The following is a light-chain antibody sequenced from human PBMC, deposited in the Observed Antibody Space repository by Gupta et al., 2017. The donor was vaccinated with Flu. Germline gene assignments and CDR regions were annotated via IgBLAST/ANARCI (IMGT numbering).Light chain of an antibody. CDR2: DDS. CDR1: NIERKS. CDR3: QAWDSYSDHWL. V-gene: IGLV3-21*02. J-gene: IGLJ3*02. Sequence: SYLLTQPPSVSVAPGQAASITCGGDNIERKSVHWYQQKPGQAPVVVLYDDSDRPSGIPERFSGSNSVNTATLTITRVEAGDEADYYCQAWDSYSDHWLFGGGTKLTV.